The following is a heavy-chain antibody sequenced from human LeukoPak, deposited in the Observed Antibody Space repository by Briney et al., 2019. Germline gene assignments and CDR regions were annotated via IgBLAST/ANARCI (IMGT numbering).Heavy chain of an antibody. Sequence: GGSLRLSCAASGFTFSSYEMNWVRQAPGKGLEWVAFIRYDGGNKYYADSVKGRFTISRDNSKNTLYLQMNSLRAEDTAVYYCAKDLEIQLWLSSLDYWGQGTLVAVSS. J-gene: IGHJ4*02. D-gene: IGHD5-18*01. CDR1: GFTFSSYE. CDR3: AKDLEIQLWLSSLDY. CDR2: IRYDGGNK. V-gene: IGHV3-30*02.